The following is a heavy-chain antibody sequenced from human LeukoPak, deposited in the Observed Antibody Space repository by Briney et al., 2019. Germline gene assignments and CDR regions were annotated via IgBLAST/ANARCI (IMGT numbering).Heavy chain of an antibody. Sequence: ASVKVSCKASGYTITGYYMHWVRQAPGQGLEWMGWINPNSGGTNYAQKFQARVTMTRDTSISTAYMELSRLRSYDTAVYYCARAESHSGYKGYWRQGTLVTVSS. CDR2: INPNSGGT. V-gene: IGHV1-2*02. J-gene: IGHJ4*02. CDR1: GYTITGYY. D-gene: IGHD3-22*01. CDR3: ARAESHSGYKGY.